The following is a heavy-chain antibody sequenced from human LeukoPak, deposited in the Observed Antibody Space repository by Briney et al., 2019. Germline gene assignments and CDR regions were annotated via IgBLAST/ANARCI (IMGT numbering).Heavy chain of an antibody. D-gene: IGHD6-19*01. V-gene: IGHV4-59*01. CDR1: GGSISSYY. CDR3: ARVSAVAGPYHYYYYMDV. Sequence: SETLSLTCTVSGGSISSYYWSWIRQPPGKGLEWIGYIYYSGSTNYNPSLKSRVTISVDTSKNQFSLKLSSVTAADTAVYYCARVSAVAGPYHYYYYMDVWGKGTTVTVSS. CDR2: IYYSGST. J-gene: IGHJ6*03.